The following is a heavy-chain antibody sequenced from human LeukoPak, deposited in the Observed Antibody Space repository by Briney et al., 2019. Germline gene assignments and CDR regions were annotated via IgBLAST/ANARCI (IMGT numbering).Heavy chain of an antibody. J-gene: IGHJ6*02. CDR2: INPNSGGT. Sequence: ASVKVSCKASGYTFTGYYMHWVRQAPGQGLEWMGWINPNSGGTNYAQKFQGRVTMTRNTSISTAYMELSRLRSDDTAVYYCARAGPPGYYYGMDVWGQGTTVTVSS. V-gene: IGHV1-2*02. CDR1: GYTFTGYY. CDR3: ARAGPPGYYYGMDV.